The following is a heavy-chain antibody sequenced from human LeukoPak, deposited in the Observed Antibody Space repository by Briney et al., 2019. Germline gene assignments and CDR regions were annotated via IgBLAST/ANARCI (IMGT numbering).Heavy chain of an antibody. CDR1: GFTFSDYY. CDR3: ARDWLGEFDF. Sequence: GGSLRLSCAASGFTFSDYYMSWIRQAPGKGLEWVSYINSGGRTIDYADSVKGRFTISRDNAKNSLHLQMNSLRAEDTAIYYCARDWLGEFDFWGQGTLVTVSS. V-gene: IGHV3-11*04. D-gene: IGHD3-10*01. J-gene: IGHJ4*02. CDR2: INSGGRTI.